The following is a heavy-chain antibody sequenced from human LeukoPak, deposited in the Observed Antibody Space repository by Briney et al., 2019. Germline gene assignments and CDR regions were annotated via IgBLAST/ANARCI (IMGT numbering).Heavy chain of an antibody. CDR2: IYPGDSDT. Sequence: GESLKISCKGSGYSFTNYWIGWVRQMPGKGLEWRGVIYPGDSDTRDSPSFQGQVTISADNSISTAYLQWSSLKASDTALYYCARPSSSWYDNFDYWGQGTLVTVSS. D-gene: IGHD6-13*01. V-gene: IGHV5-51*01. J-gene: IGHJ4*02. CDR3: ARPSSSWYDNFDY. CDR1: GYSFTNYW.